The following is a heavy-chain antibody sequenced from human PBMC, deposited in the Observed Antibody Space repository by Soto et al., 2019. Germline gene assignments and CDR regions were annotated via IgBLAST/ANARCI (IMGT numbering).Heavy chain of an antibody. CDR3: ARITRSYYYYYGMDV. V-gene: IGHV2-70*11. J-gene: IGHJ6*02. Sequence: SGPTLVNPTQTLTLTCTFSGFSLSTSGMCVSWIRQPPGKALEWLARIDWDDDKYYSTSLKTRLTISKDTSKNQVVLTMTNMDPVDTATYYCARITRSYYYYYGMDVWGQGTTVTVS. CDR1: GFSLSTSGMC. CDR2: IDWDDDK.